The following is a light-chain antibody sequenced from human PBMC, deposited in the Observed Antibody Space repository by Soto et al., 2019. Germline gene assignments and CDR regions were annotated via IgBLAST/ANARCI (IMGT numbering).Light chain of an antibody. CDR3: SSYGGSNNVL. Sequence: QSVLTQPPSASGSPGQSVTISCTVTSNDVGAYNFISWYQQHPGKAPKLMIYEVNKRPSGVPDRFSGSKSGNTASLTVSGLQAEDEADYYCSSYGGSNNVLFGGGTKVTVL. CDR2: EVN. V-gene: IGLV2-8*01. CDR1: SNDVGAYNF. J-gene: IGLJ2*01.